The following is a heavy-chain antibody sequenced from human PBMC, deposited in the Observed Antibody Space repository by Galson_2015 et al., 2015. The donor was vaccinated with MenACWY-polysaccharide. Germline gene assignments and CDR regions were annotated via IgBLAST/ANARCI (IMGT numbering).Heavy chain of an antibody. D-gene: IGHD6-13*01. V-gene: IGHV3-21*01. J-gene: IGHJ5*02. Sequence: SLRLSCAASGFTFSSYSMNWVRQAPGKGLEWVSSISSSSSYIYYADSVKGRFTISRDNAKNSLYLQMNSLRAEDTAVYYCAREGYSSSWSPTSGWFDPWGQGTLVTVSS. CDR2: ISSSSSYI. CDR3: AREGYSSSWSPTSGWFDP. CDR1: GFTFSSYS.